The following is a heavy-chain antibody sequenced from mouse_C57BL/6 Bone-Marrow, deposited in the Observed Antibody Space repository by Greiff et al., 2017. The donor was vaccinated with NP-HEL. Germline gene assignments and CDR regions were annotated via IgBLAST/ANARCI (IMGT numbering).Heavy chain of an antibody. Sequence: VQLQHPGAELVRPGTSVKLSCKASGYTFTSYWMHWVKQRPGQGLEWIGVIDPSDSYTNYNQKFKGKATLTVDTSSSTAYMQLSSLTSEDSAVYYCALYYYGSSYGGYWGQGTSVTVSS. CDR3: ALYYYGSSYGGY. J-gene: IGHJ4*01. D-gene: IGHD1-1*01. CDR2: IDPSDSYT. CDR1: GYTFTSYW. V-gene: IGHV1-59*01.